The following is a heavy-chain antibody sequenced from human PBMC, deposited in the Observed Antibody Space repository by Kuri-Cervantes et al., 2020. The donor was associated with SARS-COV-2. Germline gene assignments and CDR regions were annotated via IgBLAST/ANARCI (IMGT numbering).Heavy chain of an antibody. CDR1: GGSISSGSYY. J-gene: IGHJ4*02. CDR3: ARSHTLYGGNSSPWDY. Sequence: SCTVSGGSISSGSYYWSWIRQPAGKGLEWIGYIYTSGSTNYNPSLKSRVTISVDTSKNQFSLKLSSVTAADTAVYYCARSHTLYGGNSSPWDYWGQGTLITVSS. D-gene: IGHD4-23*01. CDR2: IYTSGST. V-gene: IGHV4-61*09.